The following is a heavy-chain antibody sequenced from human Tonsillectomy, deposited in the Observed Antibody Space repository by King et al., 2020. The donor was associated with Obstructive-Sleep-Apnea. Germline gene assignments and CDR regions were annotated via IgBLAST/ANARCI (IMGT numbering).Heavy chain of an antibody. D-gene: IGHD1-26*01. J-gene: IGHJ3*02. CDR3: AKGPRVGATTGHAFHI. V-gene: IGHV3-23*04. CDR1: GFTFSSYA. Sequence: VQLVESGGGLGQPGGSLRLSCAASGFTFSSYAMTLFPPAPGKGLEWVSSFLGSVEYTYYAQPVKGRVTISRDNSKNTLYLQMNNLRAEDTARYFCAKGPRVGATTGHAFHIWGQGTKVSVST. CDR2: FLGSVEYT.